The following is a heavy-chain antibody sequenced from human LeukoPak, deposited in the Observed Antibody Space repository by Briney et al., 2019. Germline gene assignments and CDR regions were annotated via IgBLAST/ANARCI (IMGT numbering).Heavy chain of an antibody. Sequence: ASVKVSCKAPGYTFTGYYMHWVRQAPGQGLEWMGWINPNSGGTNYAQKFQGWVTMTRDTSISTAYMELSRLRSDDTAVYYCARGLPNGSGWYSVVYWGQGTLVTVSS. J-gene: IGHJ4*02. CDR3: ARGLPNGSGWYSVVY. CDR1: GYTFTGYY. V-gene: IGHV1-2*04. D-gene: IGHD6-19*01. CDR2: INPNSGGT.